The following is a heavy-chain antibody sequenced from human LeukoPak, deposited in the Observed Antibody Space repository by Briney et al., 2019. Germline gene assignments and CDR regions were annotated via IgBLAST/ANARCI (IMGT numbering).Heavy chain of an antibody. V-gene: IGHV4-59*01. CDR1: GGSISSYY. D-gene: IGHD3-10*01. Sequence: SETLSLTCTVSGGSISSYYWSWIRQPPGKGLEWIGYIYYSGSTNYNPSLKSRVTISVDTSKDQFSLKLSSVTAADTAVYYCVRVSYYYGSGSPRWFDPWGQGTLVTVSS. CDR2: IYYSGST. J-gene: IGHJ5*02. CDR3: VRVSYYYGSGSPRWFDP.